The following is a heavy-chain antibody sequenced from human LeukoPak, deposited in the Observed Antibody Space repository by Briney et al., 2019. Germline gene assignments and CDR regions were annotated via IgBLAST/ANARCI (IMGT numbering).Heavy chain of an antibody. CDR3: ARRVYGDYVNWFDP. CDR2: ISSNNANT. CDR1: GYTFNNYG. Sequence: ASVKVSCKASGYTFNNYGISWVRQAPGQGLDWMGWISSNNANTKYAQKFQGRVTMTTDTSASTAYMELSSLRSEDTAVYYCARRVYGDYVNWFDPWGQGTLVTVSS. J-gene: IGHJ5*02. V-gene: IGHV1-18*01. D-gene: IGHD4-17*01.